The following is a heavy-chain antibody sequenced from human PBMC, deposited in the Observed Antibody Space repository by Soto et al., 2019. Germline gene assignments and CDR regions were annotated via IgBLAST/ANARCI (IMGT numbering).Heavy chain of an antibody. CDR3: ASEMPTRVN. CDR1: GFTFNTFP. CDR2: ISGSGGGT. Sequence: PGGSLRLSCAASGFTFNTFPMNWVRQAPGKGLEWVSVISGSGGGTYYADSVQGRFTISRDNSKNTLYLQMSSLRAEDTAVYYRASEMPTRVNWGQGTLVTVSS. D-gene: IGHD1-1*01. V-gene: IGHV3-23*01. J-gene: IGHJ4*02.